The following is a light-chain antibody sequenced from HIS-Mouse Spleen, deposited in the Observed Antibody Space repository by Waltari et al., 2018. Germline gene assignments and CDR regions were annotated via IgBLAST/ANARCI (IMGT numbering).Light chain of an antibody. Sequence: SYELTQPSSVSVSPGQTARITCSGDVLAKKYARWFQQKPGQAPVLVIYKDSERPSGIPERFSGASSVTTVTLTISGAQVEDEADYYCYSAADNNLGVFGGGTKLTVL. V-gene: IGLV3-27*01. CDR3: YSAADNNLGV. CDR1: VLAKKY. CDR2: KDS. J-gene: IGLJ3*02.